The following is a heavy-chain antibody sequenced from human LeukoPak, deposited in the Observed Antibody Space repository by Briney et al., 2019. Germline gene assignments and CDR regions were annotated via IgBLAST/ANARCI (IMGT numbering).Heavy chain of an antibody. J-gene: IGHJ4*02. CDR1: GGSINNYF. D-gene: IGHD2-15*01. CDR2: IYYSGST. Sequence: KSSETLSLTCTVSGGSINNYFWTWIRQPSGKRLEWVGSIYYSGSTNYNPSLKSRLTISVDTSKKQLSLKLSSVTAADTAVYYCARAAGYCSGGTCYDYWGQGTLVTVSS. V-gene: IGHV4-59*01. CDR3: ARAAGYCSGGTCYDY.